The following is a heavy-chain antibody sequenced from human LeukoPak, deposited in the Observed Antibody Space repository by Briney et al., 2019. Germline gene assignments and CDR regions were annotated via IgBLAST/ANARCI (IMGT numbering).Heavy chain of an antibody. CDR1: GYTFTSYY. D-gene: IGHD5-12*01. Sequence: ASVKVSCKASGYTFTSYYMHWGRQAAGQGREWMGVINPSGGSTSYAQKFQGRVTMTRDTSTSTVYMELSSRRSEDPAVDYCARGDADIVAVFDYWGQGTLSPSPQ. J-gene: IGHJ4*02. CDR2: INPSGGST. CDR3: ARGDADIVAVFDY. V-gene: IGHV1-46*01.